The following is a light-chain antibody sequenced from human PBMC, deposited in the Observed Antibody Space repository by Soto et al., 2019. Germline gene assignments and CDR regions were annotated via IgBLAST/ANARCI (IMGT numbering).Light chain of an antibody. CDR3: QHYGDSPPFT. J-gene: IGKJ3*01. Sequence: EVVLTQSPGTLSLSPGERATLSCRTSQSISSTFLAWYQQKPGQAPRLLMSGTSRRATGIPDRFSGSGSGTDFTLSISRLEPEDFAVYYRQHYGDSPPFTFGPGTKVDVK. CDR1: QSISSTF. CDR2: GTS. V-gene: IGKV3-20*01.